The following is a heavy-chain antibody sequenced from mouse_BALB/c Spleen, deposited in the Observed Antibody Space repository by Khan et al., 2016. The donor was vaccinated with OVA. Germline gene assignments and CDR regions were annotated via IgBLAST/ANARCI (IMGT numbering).Heavy chain of an antibody. CDR3: ARETSYWYFDA. J-gene: IGHJ1*01. V-gene: IGHV9-1*02. CDR2: INTYTGEP. CDR1: GYTFTNYR. D-gene: IGHD2-13*01. Sequence: QIQLVQSGPELKKPGETVKISCKASGYTFTNYRMNWMKQAPEQGLKWMGWINTYTGEPTYGDDFKGRFAFSLETSARTAYLQINNLKNEDMATYFCARETSYWYFDAWGAGTTVTVSS.